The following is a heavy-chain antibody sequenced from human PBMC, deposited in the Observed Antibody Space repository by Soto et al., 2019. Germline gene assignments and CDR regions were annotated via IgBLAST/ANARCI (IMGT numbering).Heavy chain of an antibody. V-gene: IGHV1-24*01. CDR1: GYTLTELS. J-gene: IGHJ6*02. Sequence: ASVKVSCKVSGYTLTELSMHWVRQAPGKELEWMGGFDREDGETIYAQKFQGRVTMTEDTSKDTAYMKLSSLGSEDTAVYYCATVSWDGFGMDVWGQGTTVTVSS. CDR3: ATVSWDGFGMDV. CDR2: FDREDGET. D-gene: IGHD6-13*01.